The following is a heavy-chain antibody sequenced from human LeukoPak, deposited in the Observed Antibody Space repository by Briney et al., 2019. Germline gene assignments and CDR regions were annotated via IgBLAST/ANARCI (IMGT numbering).Heavy chain of an antibody. D-gene: IGHD3-16*02. CDR1: GYTFTSYD. J-gene: IGHJ3*02. CDR3: ARAGPLMITFGGVIVPGSHGAFDI. V-gene: IGHV1-8*01. CDR2: MNPNSGNT. Sequence: ASVKVSCKASGYTFTSYDINWVRQATGQGLEWMGWMNPNSGNTGYAQKFQGRVTITTDESTSTAYMELSSLRSEDTAVYYCARAGPLMITFGGVIVPGSHGAFDIWGQGTMVTVSS.